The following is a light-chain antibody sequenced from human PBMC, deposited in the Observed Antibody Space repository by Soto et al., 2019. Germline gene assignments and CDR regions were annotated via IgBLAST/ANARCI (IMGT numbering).Light chain of an antibody. J-gene: IGLJ2*01. CDR3: CSYALGSTPVV. V-gene: IGLV2-23*01. Sequence: QSGLTQPASVSGSPGQSITISCTGTNTDVGKYNLVSWYQQHPDKAPKLMIYEDSKRPSGVSNRFSGSKSGNTASLTISGLQAEDEADYYCCSYALGSTPVVFGGGTKVTVL. CDR2: EDS. CDR1: NTDVGKYNL.